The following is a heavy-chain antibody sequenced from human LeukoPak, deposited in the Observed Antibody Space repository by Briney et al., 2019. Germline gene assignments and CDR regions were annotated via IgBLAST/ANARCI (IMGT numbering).Heavy chain of an antibody. CDR3: VADFDY. CDR2: LRYDGSDE. J-gene: IGHJ4*02. CDR1: GFTFSSYG. Sequence: GGSLRLSCAASGFTFSSYGMRWVRQAPGEGLDWVAFLRYDGSDECYAESVKGRFTISRDNSENTMYLQMNSLTVEDTAVYFCVADFDYWGQGTLVTVSS. D-gene: IGHD5-12*01. V-gene: IGHV3-30*02.